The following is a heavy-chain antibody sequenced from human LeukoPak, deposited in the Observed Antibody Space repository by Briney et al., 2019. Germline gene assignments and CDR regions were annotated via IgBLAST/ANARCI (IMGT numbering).Heavy chain of an antibody. CDR3: ARDTVGFDY. V-gene: IGHV3-53*01. Sequence: PGGSLRLSCAVSGFTVSSNYMSWVRQAPGKGLEWVSVIYSGGSAYYADSVKGRFTISRDNSKNTLYLQMNSLRAEDTAVYYCARDTVGFDYWGQGTLVTVSS. J-gene: IGHJ4*02. CDR2: IYSGGSA. CDR1: GFTVSSNY.